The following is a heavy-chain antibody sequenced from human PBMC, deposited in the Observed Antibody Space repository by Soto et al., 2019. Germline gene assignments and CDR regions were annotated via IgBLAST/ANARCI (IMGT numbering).Heavy chain of an antibody. CDR3: AKNVVRKTANDAFDI. CDR2: ISYDGSNK. D-gene: IGHD2-15*01. V-gene: IGHV3-30*18. CDR1: GFTFSSYG. J-gene: IGHJ3*02. Sequence: QVQLVESGGGVVQPGRSLRLSCAASGFTFSSYGMHWVRQAPGKGLEWVAVISYDGSNKYYADSVKGRFTISRDNSKNTLYLQMNSLRAEDTAVYYCAKNVVRKTANDAFDIWGQGTMVTVSS.